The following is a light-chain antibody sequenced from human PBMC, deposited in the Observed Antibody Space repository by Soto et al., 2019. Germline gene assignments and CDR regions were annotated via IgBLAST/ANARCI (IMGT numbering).Light chain of an antibody. V-gene: IGKV1-9*01. CDR1: QGIDTS. J-gene: IGKJ5*01. CDR2: APS. Sequence: ILLTQYPSSLSASVGDRVTITCRASQGIDTSLAWYQQKPGKAPKLLIYAPSNFQSGVPSRFSGSGSGTHFTLTISSLQPEDFATYYCQQLHGYPITFGQGTRLEI. CDR3: QQLHGYPIT.